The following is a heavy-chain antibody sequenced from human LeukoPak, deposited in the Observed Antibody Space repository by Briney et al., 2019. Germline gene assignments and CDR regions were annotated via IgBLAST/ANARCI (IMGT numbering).Heavy chain of an antibody. J-gene: IGHJ5*02. Sequence: PGGSLRLSCAASGFTFSSYSMNWVRQAPGKGLEWVAVIYGGGSTYHADSVKGRFSISRDNSKNTVYLQMSSLRAEDTALYYCARDGEDSGYYSGWLDLWGQGTLVTVSS. CDR2: IYGGGST. CDR3: ARDGEDSGYYSGWLDL. D-gene: IGHD3-3*01. V-gene: IGHV3-66*01. CDR1: GFTFSSYS.